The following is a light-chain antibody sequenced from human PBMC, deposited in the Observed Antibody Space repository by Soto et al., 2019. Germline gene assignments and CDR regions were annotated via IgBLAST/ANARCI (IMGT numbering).Light chain of an antibody. CDR2: DAS. CDR3: QQRSNWPPYT. Sequence: EIVLTQSPATLSLSPGERATLSCRASQSVSSYLAWYQQKPGQVPRLLIYDASNRATGVPARFSGSGSGTDFTLTISGLEPEDFAVYYCQQRSNWPPYTFGQGTKLEIK. CDR1: QSVSSY. V-gene: IGKV3-11*01. J-gene: IGKJ2*01.